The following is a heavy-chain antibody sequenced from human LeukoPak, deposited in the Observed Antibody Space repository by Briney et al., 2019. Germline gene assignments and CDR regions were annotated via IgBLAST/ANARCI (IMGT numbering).Heavy chain of an antibody. V-gene: IGHV3-23*01. J-gene: IGHJ4*02. CDR1: GFTFSSYA. D-gene: IGHD4-17*01. CDR2: TSGSGGST. Sequence: GGSLRLSCAASGFTFSSYAMSWVRQAPGKGLEWVSATSGSGGSTYYADSVKGRFTISRDNSKNTLYLQMNSLRAEDTAVYYCARPERNYGDHAVVTYYFDYWGQGTLVTVSS. CDR3: ARPERNYGDHAVVTYYFDY.